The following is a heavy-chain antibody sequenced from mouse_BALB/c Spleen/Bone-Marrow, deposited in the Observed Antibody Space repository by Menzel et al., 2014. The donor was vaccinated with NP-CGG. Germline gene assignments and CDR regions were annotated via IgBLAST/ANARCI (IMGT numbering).Heavy chain of an antibody. Sequence: QVQLQQPGPELVKPGASVRISCKASGYTFTSYYIHWVKQRPGQGLEWIGWMYPGNVNTKYNEKFKDKATLTADKSSSTAYMQLSSLTSEDSAVYFCARGGYDGAWFTYWGQGTLVTVSA. J-gene: IGHJ3*01. V-gene: IGHV1S56*01. CDR2: MYPGNVNT. CDR1: GYTFTSYY. D-gene: IGHD2-14*01. CDR3: ARGGYDGAWFTY.